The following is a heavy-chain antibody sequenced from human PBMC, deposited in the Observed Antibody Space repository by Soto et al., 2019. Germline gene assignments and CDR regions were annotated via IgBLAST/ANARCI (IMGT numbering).Heavy chain of an antibody. CDR2: INPNTGDT. CDR3: ARGFLGYCSSTSCYNNYYYGMDV. V-gene: IGHV1-2*02. J-gene: IGHJ6*02. D-gene: IGHD2-2*02. Sequence: GASVKVSCKASGYTFSGYYMQWVRQAPGQGLEWMGWINPNTGDTNYAQKFQGRVTMTRDTSLSTVYMELSRLRSDDTAVYYCARGFLGYCSSTSCYNNYYYGMDVWGQGTTVTVSS. CDR1: GYTFSGYY.